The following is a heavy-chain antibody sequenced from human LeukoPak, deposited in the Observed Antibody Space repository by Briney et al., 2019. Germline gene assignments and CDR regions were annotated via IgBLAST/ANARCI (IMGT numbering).Heavy chain of an antibody. D-gene: IGHD4-23*01. CDR1: GFTFSSYG. J-gene: IGHJ3*02. Sequence: GGSLRLSCAASGFTFSSYGMHWVRQAPGKGLEWVAVISYDGSNKYYADSVKGRFTISRDNSKNTLYLQMNSLRAEDTAVYYCARGNDYGGNSDAFDIWGQGTMVTVSS. CDR3: ARGNDYGGNSDAFDI. V-gene: IGHV3-30*03. CDR2: ISYDGSNK.